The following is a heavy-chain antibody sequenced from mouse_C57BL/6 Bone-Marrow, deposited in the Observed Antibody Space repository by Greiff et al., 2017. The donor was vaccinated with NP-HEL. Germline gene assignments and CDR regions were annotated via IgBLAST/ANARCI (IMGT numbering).Heavy chain of an antibody. CDR1: GYSITSGYD. Sequence: EVMLVESGPGMVKPSQSLSLTCTVTGYSITSGYDWHWIRHFPGNKLEWMGYISYSGSTNYNPSLKSRISITHDTSKNHFFLKLNSVTTEDTATYYCARGVEDYYAMDYWGQGTSVTVSS. V-gene: IGHV3-1*01. D-gene: IGHD1-1*01. CDR3: ARGVEDYYAMDY. J-gene: IGHJ4*01. CDR2: ISYSGST.